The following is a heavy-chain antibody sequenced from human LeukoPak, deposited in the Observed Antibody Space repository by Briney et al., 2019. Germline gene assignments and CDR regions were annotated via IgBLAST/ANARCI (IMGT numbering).Heavy chain of an antibody. Sequence: PGGSLRLSCAASGFTFSSYSMNWVRQAPGKGLEWVSSISSSSSYIYYADSVKGRFTISRDNAKNPLYLQMNSLRAEDTAVYYCARDDGSGDYDSSGYSDYWGQGTLVTVSS. CDR3: ARDDGSGDYDSSGYSDY. V-gene: IGHV3-21*01. D-gene: IGHD3-22*01. CDR2: ISSSSSYI. CDR1: GFTFSSYS. J-gene: IGHJ4*02.